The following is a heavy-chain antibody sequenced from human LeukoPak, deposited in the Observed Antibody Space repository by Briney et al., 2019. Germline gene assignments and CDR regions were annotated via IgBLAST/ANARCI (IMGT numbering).Heavy chain of an antibody. CDR3: ATTYYYDSSGYQS. CDR1: GFDFSSYS. CDR2: INHSGST. V-gene: IGHV4-34*01. D-gene: IGHD3-22*01. Sequence: GSLRLSCATSGFDFSSYSMNWVRQPPGKGLEWSGEINHSGSTNYNPSLKSRVTISVDTSKNQFSLKLSSVTAADTAVYYCATTYYYDSSGYQSWGQGTLVTVSS. J-gene: IGHJ4*02.